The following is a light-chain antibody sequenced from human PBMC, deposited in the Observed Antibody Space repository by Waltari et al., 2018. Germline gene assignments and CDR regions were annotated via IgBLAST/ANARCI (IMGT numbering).Light chain of an antibody. Sequence: DIVMTQSPDSLAVSLGERATINCKSSETVLSTSNNKNYLAWYQQKPGQPPKMFLYWASTRESWVPDRFSGSGSRTDFTLSISSLQAEDVAIYFCQQYYSTPSFGQGTRLEIK. CDR3: QQYYSTPS. CDR2: WAS. V-gene: IGKV4-1*01. CDR1: ETVLSTSNNKNY. J-gene: IGKJ5*01.